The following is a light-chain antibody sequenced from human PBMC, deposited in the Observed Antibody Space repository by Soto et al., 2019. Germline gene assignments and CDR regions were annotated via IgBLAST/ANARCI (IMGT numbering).Light chain of an antibody. CDR1: QNVSSRF. V-gene: IGKV3-20*01. J-gene: IGKJ4*01. Sequence: EFVLTQSPGTLSLSPGERATLSCRASQNVSSRFLAWYHQKPGQAPRILIYGEATRATGNPDRFSGSGSGTDFNLNISRLEPEDFAVYYWQQYGSSPPLTFGGGTKVEIK. CDR3: QQYGSSPPLT. CDR2: GEA.